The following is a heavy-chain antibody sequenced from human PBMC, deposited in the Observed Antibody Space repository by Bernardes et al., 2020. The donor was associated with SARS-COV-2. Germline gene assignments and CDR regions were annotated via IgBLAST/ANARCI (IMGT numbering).Heavy chain of an antibody. CDR3: ARASETYYDFWNSYYYYGLAV. CDR2: MNPNSGNT. D-gene: IGHD3-3*01. V-gene: IGHV1-8*01. Sequence: ASVKVSCKASGYTFSNHDINWVRQATGQGLEWMGWMNPNSGNTGYAQKFQGRVTMTRSTSINTAYMELSSLKSEDTAVYYCARASETYYDFWNSYYYYGLAVWGQGTTVTVSS. CDR1: GYTFSNHD. J-gene: IGHJ6*02.